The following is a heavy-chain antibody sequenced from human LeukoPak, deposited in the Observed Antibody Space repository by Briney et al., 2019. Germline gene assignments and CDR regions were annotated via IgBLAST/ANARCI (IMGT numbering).Heavy chain of an antibody. J-gene: IGHJ4*02. CDR1: GGSFSGYY. V-gene: IGHV4-34*01. Sequence: SETPSLTCAVYGGSFSGYYWSWIRQPPGKGLEWIGEINHSGSTNYNPSLKSRVTISVDTSKNQFSLKLSSVTAADTAVYYCARSLARPSDYWGQGTLVTVSS. CDR3: ARSLARPSDY. CDR2: INHSGST. D-gene: IGHD6-6*01.